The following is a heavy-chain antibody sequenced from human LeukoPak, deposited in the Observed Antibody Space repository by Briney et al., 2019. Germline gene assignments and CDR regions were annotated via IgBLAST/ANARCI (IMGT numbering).Heavy chain of an antibody. CDR1: GGSISSYY. V-gene: IGHV4-59*08. Sequence: PSETLSLTCTVSGGSISSYYWSWIRQPPGKGLEWIGYIYYSGSTNYNPSLKGRVTISVDTSKNQFSLKLSSVTAADTAVYYCARVGYYGVVRIFDYWGQGTLVTVSS. J-gene: IGHJ4*02. CDR2: IYYSGST. CDR3: ARVGYYGVVRIFDY. D-gene: IGHD3-10*01.